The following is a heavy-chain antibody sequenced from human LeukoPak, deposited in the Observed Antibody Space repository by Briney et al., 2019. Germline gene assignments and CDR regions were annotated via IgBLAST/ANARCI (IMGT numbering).Heavy chain of an antibody. D-gene: IGHD7-27*01. CDR1: GFTFSNYW. V-gene: IGHV3-74*01. CDR2: IKGDGSST. J-gene: IGHJ3*01. CDR3: AKEFSATPRAAAQTGDAFDV. Sequence: PGGSLRLSCVTSGFTFSNYWMHWVRQVPGKGLVWVSRIKGDGSSTRNADSVKGRFTISRDNSKNTLDLQMNSLRPEDTAVYYCAKEFSATPRAAAQTGDAFDVWGQGTMVTVSS.